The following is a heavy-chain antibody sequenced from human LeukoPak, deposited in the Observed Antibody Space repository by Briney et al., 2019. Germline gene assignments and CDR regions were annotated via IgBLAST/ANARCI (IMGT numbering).Heavy chain of an antibody. CDR1: GFTFTAYA. CDR2: IHDDGSVT. J-gene: IGHJ4*02. CDR3: ARGRGWVDH. V-gene: IGHV3-7*03. Sequence: GGSLRLSCAASGFTFTAYAMSWFRQTPGKGLEWVANIHDDGSVTNYVDSVKGRFTISRDDARNSVYLQLNNLRVEDTALYYCARGRGWVDHWGQGTLVSVSS. D-gene: IGHD3-16*01.